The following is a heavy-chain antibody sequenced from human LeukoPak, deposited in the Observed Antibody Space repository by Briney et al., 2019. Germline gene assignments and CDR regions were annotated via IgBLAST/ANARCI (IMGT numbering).Heavy chain of an antibody. CDR3: ARDPNPLYYYYYMDV. Sequence: GRSLRLSCAASGFTFSSYAMHWVRQAPGKGLEWVAVISYDGSNKYYADSVKGRFTISRDNSKNTLYLQMNSLRAEDTAVYYCARDPNPLYYYYYMDVWGKGTTVTVSS. CDR2: ISYDGSNK. CDR1: GFTFSSYA. V-gene: IGHV3-30-3*01. J-gene: IGHJ6*03.